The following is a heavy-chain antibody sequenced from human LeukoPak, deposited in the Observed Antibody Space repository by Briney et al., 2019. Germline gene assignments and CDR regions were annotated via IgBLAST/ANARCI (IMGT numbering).Heavy chain of an antibody. Sequence: SETLSLTCAVYGGSFSGYYWSWIRQPPGKGLEWIGEINHSGSTNYNPSLKSRVTISVDTSKNQFSLKLSSVTAADTAVYYCARGRGIAAAGKPTGYFQHWGQGTLVTVSS. CDR3: ARGRGIAAAGKPTGYFQH. D-gene: IGHD6-13*01. CDR2: INHSGST. J-gene: IGHJ1*01. CDR1: GGSFSGYY. V-gene: IGHV4-34*01.